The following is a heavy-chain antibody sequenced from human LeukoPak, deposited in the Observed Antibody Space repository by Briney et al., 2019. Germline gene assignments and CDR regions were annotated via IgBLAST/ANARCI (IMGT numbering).Heavy chain of an antibody. J-gene: IGHJ4*02. D-gene: IGHD3-10*01. CDR3: ARDSSMLRGPLVIYYFDF. CDR2: ISGSGSGGST. V-gene: IGHV3-23*01. CDR1: GFIFSSYG. Sequence: GGTLRLSCAASGFIFSSYGMTWVRQAPGKGLEWVSAISGSGSGGSTYYADSVKGRFTISRDNSKNTLYLQMNSLRVEDTAVYYRARDSSMLRGPLVIYYFDFWGQGTLVTVSS.